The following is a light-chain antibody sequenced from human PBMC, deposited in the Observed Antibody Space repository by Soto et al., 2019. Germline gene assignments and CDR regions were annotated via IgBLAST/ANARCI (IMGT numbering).Light chain of an antibody. V-gene: IGKV3-20*01. CDR1: QSGGSSY. CDR3: QQYGSSPT. Sequence: RQSPYTMNLSSREGPTISLVAAQSGGSSYLAWYQQKPGQAPRLLIYGASSRATGIPDRFSGSGSGTDFTLTISRLEPEDFAVYYCQQYGSSPTFGQGTKVDIK. CDR2: GAS. J-gene: IGKJ1*01.